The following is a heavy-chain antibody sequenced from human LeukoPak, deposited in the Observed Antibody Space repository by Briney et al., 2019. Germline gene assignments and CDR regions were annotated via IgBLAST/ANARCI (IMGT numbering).Heavy chain of an antibody. V-gene: IGHV1-8*01. CDR1: GYTFISYD. CDR3: ARKGPGVLDV. J-gene: IGHJ3*01. D-gene: IGHD7-27*01. Sequence: ASVKVSCKASGYTFISYDINWLRQVSGQRPEWMGWQNPNSGNKGYAPKFKGRVTMTRDTSTNTAYMDLRGLKSEDTAVYYCARKGPGVLDVWGQGTLVAVSS. CDR2: QNPNSGNK.